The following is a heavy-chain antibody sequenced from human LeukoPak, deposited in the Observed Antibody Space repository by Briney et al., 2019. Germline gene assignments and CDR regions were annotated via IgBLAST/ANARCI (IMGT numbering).Heavy chain of an antibody. V-gene: IGHV3-23*01. CDR3: AKDGVYLGIAYFDY. J-gene: IGHJ4*02. CDR1: GFTISSYA. D-gene: IGHD6-13*01. CDR2: IGGSGGST. Sequence: GGSLRLSCAASGFTISSYAMSWVRQAPGKGLEWVSGIGGSGGSTYYADSVKGRFTISRDNSKNTLYLQMNSLRAEDTAVYYCAKDGVYLGIAYFDYWGQGTLVTVSS.